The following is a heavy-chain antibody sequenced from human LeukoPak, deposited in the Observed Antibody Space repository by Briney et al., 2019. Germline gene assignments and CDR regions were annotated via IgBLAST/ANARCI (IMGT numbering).Heavy chain of an antibody. D-gene: IGHD5-18*01. CDR1: GYTFTGYY. CDR3: ARGPQLWLTPEPPYTLDY. CDR2: INPNSGGT. J-gene: IGHJ4*02. Sequence: ASVKVSCKASGYTFTGYYMHWVRQAPGQGLEWMGWINPNSGGTNYAQKFQGRVTMTRDTSISTAYMELSSLRSEDMAVYYCARGPQLWLTPEPPYTLDYWGQGTLVTVSS. V-gene: IGHV1-2*02.